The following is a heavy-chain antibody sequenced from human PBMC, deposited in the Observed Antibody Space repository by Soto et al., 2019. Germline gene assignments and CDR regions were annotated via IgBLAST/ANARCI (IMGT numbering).Heavy chain of an antibody. Sequence: SETLSLTCNVSGGSIDTYYWSWIRQPPGKGLEWIGYIYYSGSTNYNPSLQSRLTISVDTSKNQFSLKLNSVTAADTAVYYCARGPANLHFWGRGTLVTVSP. CDR1: GGSIDTYY. CDR3: ARGPANLHF. J-gene: IGHJ4*02. CDR2: IYYSGST. V-gene: IGHV4-59*08.